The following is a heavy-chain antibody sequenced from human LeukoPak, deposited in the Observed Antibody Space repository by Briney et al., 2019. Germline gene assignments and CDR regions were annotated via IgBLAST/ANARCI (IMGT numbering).Heavy chain of an antibody. CDR1: GFTFSSYA. CDR3: ARDDIHYGSYYYYYGMDV. CDR2: ISYDGSNK. Sequence: GGFLRLSCAASGFTFSSYAMHWVRQAPGKGLKWVAVISYDGSNKYYADSVKGRFTISRDNSKNTLYLQMNSLRAEDTAVYYCARDDIHYGSYYYYYGMDVWGKGTTVTVSS. D-gene: IGHD3-10*01. J-gene: IGHJ6*04. V-gene: IGHV3-30*04.